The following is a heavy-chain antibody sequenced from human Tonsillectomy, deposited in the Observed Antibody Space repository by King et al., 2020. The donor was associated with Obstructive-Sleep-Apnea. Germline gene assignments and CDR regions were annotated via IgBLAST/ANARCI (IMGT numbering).Heavy chain of an antibody. J-gene: IGHJ4*02. Sequence: VQLVESGGGLVKPGGSLRLSCAASGFPFSDFYMTWIRQAPGKGLEWVSYISSSGQTIYYADSVKGRFTISRDNAKNSLYLQMNSLRAEDTAVYYCAVEPSHYGAKKGDDYWGQGTLVTVSS. V-gene: IGHV3-11*01. CDR1: GFPFSDFY. CDR2: ISSSGQTI. D-gene: IGHD4-23*01. CDR3: AVEPSHYGAKKGDDY.